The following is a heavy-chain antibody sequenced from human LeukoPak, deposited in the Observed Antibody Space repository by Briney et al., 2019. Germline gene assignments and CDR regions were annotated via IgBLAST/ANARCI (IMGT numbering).Heavy chain of an antibody. D-gene: IGHD3-22*01. Sequence: SQTLSLTCAVSGGSISGGGYSWSWIRQPPGKGLEWIGYIYHSGSTYYNPSLKSRVTISVDRSKNQFSLKLSSVTAADTAVYYCASNALEHYYDSSGYSFGYWGQGTLVTVSS. J-gene: IGHJ4*02. CDR3: ASNALEHYYDSSGYSFGY. V-gene: IGHV4-30-2*01. CDR1: GGSISGGGYS. CDR2: IYHSGST.